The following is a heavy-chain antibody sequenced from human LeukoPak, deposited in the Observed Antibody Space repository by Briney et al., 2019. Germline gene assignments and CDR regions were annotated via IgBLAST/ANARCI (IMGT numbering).Heavy chain of an antibody. CDR2: IIPILGIA. CDR3: AREIRMVYYNYGMDV. J-gene: IGHJ6*02. D-gene: IGHD2-15*01. Sequence: ASVKVSCKASGGTFSSYAISWVRQAPGQGLEWMGRIIPILGIANYAQKFQGRVTITADKSTSTAYMELSSLRSEDTAVYYCAREIRMVYYNYGMDVWGQGTTVTVSS. V-gene: IGHV1-69*04. CDR1: GGTFSSYA.